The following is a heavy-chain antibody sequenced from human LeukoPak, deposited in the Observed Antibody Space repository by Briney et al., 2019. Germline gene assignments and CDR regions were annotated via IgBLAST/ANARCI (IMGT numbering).Heavy chain of an antibody. Sequence: GGSLRLSCAASGFTFSSYAMSWVRQAPGKGLEWVANIKQDGSEKYYVDSVKGRFTISRDNAKNSLYLQMNSLRAEDTAVYYCARDDIVVGATWGQGTLVTVSS. CDR3: ARDDIVVGAT. D-gene: IGHD2-15*01. CDR2: IKQDGSEK. CDR1: GFTFSSYA. J-gene: IGHJ5*02. V-gene: IGHV3-7*05.